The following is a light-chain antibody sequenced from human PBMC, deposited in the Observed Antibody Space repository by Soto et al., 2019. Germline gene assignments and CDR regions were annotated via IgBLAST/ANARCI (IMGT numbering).Light chain of an antibody. CDR3: QQYDSSPYT. J-gene: IGKJ2*01. CDR1: QSVSSTY. Sequence: EIVLTQSPVTLSLSPGEIATLSCRASQSVSSTYLAWYQQKPGHAPRLLIYGASSRETGIPDTFSGSGSGTDFTLTISRLGPEDFAVYYCQQYDSSPYTFGQGTKLEMK. CDR2: GAS. V-gene: IGKV3-20*01.